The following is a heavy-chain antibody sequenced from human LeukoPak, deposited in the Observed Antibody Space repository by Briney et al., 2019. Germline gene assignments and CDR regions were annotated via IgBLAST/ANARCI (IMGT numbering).Heavy chain of an antibody. CDR3: ARDGGEYYYDNSDYWGNFDY. CDR1: GCTFSRYA. Sequence: PGGSLRLSCAASGCTFSRYAMSWVRQAPGKGLEWVANIKQDGSEKYYVDSLKGRFTISRDNAKNSLFLQMNSLRAEDTAVYYCARDGGEYYYDNSDYWGNFDYWGQGTLVTVSS. V-gene: IGHV3-7*01. D-gene: IGHD3-22*01. CDR2: IKQDGSEK. J-gene: IGHJ4*02.